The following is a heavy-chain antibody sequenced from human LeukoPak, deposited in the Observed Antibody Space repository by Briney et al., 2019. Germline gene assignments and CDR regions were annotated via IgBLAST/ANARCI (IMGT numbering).Heavy chain of an antibody. CDR1: GYSFTSYW. D-gene: IGHD2-15*01. V-gene: IGHV5-51*01. CDR2: IYPGDSDT. J-gene: IGHJ6*03. CDR3: PRCRSGLVVAAPDHSYSMAV. Sequence: WESLKISCKGSGYSFTSYWIGWVRPMPGKGREWMGIIYPGDSDTRYSASFQGQVTFSADKYISTASLQWRSLKAPDPAMYSWPRCRSGLVVAAPDHSYSMAVGGKGPPAPV.